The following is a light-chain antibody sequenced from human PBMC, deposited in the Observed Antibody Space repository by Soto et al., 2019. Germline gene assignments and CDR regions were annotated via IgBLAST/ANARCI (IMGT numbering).Light chain of an antibody. CDR1: QNLSRN. CDR2: YAS. V-gene: IGKV3-15*01. CDR3: QQYDNWPHT. J-gene: IGKJ2*01. Sequence: EMVMTQSPATLSVSPGERATLSCRASQNLSRNLAWYQQQPGQAPRLLIYYASTRATGIPDRFSVSRSGTDFTLTISSLQSEDLAVYYCQQYDNWPHTFGQGTKLEIK.